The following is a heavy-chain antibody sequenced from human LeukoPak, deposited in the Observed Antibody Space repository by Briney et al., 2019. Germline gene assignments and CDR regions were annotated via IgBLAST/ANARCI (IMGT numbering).Heavy chain of an antibody. CDR2: IMPISGTI. V-gene: IGHV1-69*13. Sequence: ASVKVSCKACGGTFKKYVITWVRQAPGQGLEWMGNIMPISGTINCAKTFQGRLTISAFEHTSTDYMELRSLTSDDTDFYYCAIEGGLGMCSLVYRWFDPWGHGPLVTVCS. J-gene: IGHJ5*02. CDR1: GGTFKKYV. D-gene: IGHD1-14*01. CDR3: AIEGGLGMCSLVYRWFDP.